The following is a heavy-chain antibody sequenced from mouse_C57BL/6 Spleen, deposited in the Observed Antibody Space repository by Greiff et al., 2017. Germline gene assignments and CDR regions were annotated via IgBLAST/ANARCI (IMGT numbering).Heavy chain of an antibody. J-gene: IGHJ2*01. D-gene: IGHD2-12*01. CDR3: AQCCYGG. CDR1: GFNFTDDC. CDR2: INPDSGDT. Sequence: VQLQQSGAELAKPGASVKLSCTASGFNFTDDCMHWVNQRPEQGLEWIGWINPDSGDTEYASKFPGKATITADTSSSTAYLQLSSLTSEDTAVYFCAQCCYGGWGQGTTLTVSS. V-gene: IGHV14-4*01.